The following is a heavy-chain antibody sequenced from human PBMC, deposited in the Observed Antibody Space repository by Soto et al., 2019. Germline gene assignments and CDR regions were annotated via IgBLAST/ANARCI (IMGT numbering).Heavy chain of an antibody. D-gene: IGHD3-9*01. J-gene: IGHJ6*02. CDR2: IKQYGSDK. CDR3: ARRENILTDDGMDV. V-gene: IGHV3-7*01. Sequence: GGCLRLSCAASGFTFSSSCMSWVRHAQGKALEWMAKIKQYGSDKYYVDCVNGRFTISRENTKNSLFLQMNSLRAEATAVYYCARRENILTDDGMDVWGQGTTVTVSS. CDR1: GFTFSSSC.